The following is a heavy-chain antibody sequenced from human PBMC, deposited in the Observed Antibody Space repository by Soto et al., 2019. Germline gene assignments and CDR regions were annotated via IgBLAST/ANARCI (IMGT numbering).Heavy chain of an antibody. CDR3: TKYRRTDAEGYSLDY. CDR1: GGSTSGSY. J-gene: IGHJ4*02. D-gene: IGHD2-15*01. CDR2: IHYSGST. V-gene: IGHV4-59*01. Sequence: PSETLSLTCTVSGGSTSGSYWSWIRQTPGKVLEWVGYIHYSGSTNYNPSLKSRVTMSVDSAKNQFSLQLSSVTAADTAVYFCTKYRRTDAEGYSLDYWGQGALVTVAS.